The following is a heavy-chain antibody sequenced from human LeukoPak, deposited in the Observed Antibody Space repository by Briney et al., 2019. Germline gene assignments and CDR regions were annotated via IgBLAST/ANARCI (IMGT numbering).Heavy chain of an antibody. J-gene: IGHJ6*03. V-gene: IGHV4-39*07. CDR2: IYYSGST. CDR1: GGSISSSSYY. Sequence: SETLSLTCTVSGGSISSSSYYWGWIRQPPGKGLEWIGSIYYSGSTYYNPSLKSRVTMSVDTSKNQFSLKLNSVTAADTAVYYCAREMSLTTVTSQKDYYYYYMDVWGKGTTVTVSS. CDR3: AREMSLTTVTSQKDYYYYYMDV. D-gene: IGHD4-11*01.